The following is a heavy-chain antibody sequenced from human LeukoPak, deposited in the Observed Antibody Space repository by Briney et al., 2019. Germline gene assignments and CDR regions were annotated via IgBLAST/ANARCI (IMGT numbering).Heavy chain of an antibody. J-gene: IGHJ4*02. CDR2: ISYDGSNK. Sequence: GRSLRLSCAASGFTFSSYAMHWVRQAPGKGLEWVAVISYDGSNKYYADSVKGRFTISRDNSKNTLYLQMNSLRAEDTAVYYCARGSAITIFGVVIISNFDYWGQGTLVTVSS. CDR1: GFTFSSYA. V-gene: IGHV3-30-3*01. D-gene: IGHD3-3*01. CDR3: ARGSAITIFGVVIISNFDY.